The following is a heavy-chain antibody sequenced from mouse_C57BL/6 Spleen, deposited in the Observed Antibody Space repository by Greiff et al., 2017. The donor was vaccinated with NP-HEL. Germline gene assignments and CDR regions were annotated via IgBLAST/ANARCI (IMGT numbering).Heavy chain of an antibody. V-gene: IGHV7-3*01. D-gene: IGHD6-1*01. CDR3: ARQPYYFDY. CDR2: IRNKANGYTT. CDR1: GFTFTDYY. Sequence: EVKLMESGGGLVQPGGSLSLSCAASGFTFTDYYMSWVRQPPGKALEWLGFIRNKANGYTTEYSASVKGRFTISRDNSQSILYLQMNALRAEDSATYYCARQPYYFDYWGQGTTLTVSS. J-gene: IGHJ2*01.